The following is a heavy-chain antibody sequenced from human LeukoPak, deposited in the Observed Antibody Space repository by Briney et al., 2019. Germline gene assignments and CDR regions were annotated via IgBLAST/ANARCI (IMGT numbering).Heavy chain of an antibody. Sequence: ASVKVSCKASGYTFTSYYMHWVRQAPGQGLEWMGIINPSGGSTSYAQKFQGRVTMTRDMSTSTVYMELSSLRSEDTAVYYCARASIAARPDLGALDYWGQGTLVTVSS. J-gene: IGHJ4*02. CDR1: GYTFTSYY. V-gene: IGHV1-46*01. CDR3: ARASIAARPDLGALDY. D-gene: IGHD6-6*01. CDR2: INPSGGST.